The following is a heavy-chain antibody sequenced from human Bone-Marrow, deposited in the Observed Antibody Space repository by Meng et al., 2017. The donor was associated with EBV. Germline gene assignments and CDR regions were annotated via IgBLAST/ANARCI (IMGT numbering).Heavy chain of an antibody. D-gene: IGHD3-10*01. V-gene: IGHV1-2*06. CDR2: INPNSGGT. CDR1: GYTFTGYY. J-gene: IGHJ4*02. CDR3: ARVFLDYGSGSIDY. Sequence: QGQEWQSGGEVKKPGASGKVSCNASGYTFTGYYMHWVRQAPGPGLEWMGRINPNSGGTNYAQKFQGRVTMTRDTSISTAYMELSRLRSDDTAVYYCARVFLDYGSGSIDYWGQGTLVTVSS.